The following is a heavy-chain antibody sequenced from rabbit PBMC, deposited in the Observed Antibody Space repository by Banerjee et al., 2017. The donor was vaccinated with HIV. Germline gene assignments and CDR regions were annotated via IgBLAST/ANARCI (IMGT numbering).Heavy chain of an antibody. CDR2: IDPVFGST. CDR3: VRSYASRSGYYYGYYFNL. Sequence: QLKETGGGLVQPGGSLKLSCKASGFDFSSYGVSWVRQAPGKGLEWIGYIDPVFGSTDYASGVNGRFTISSHNAQNALYLQLSSLTAADTATYFCVRSYASRSGYYYGYYFNLWGQGTLVTVS. J-gene: IGHJ4*01. CDR1: GFDFSSYG. V-gene: IGHV1S7*01. D-gene: IGHD1-1*01.